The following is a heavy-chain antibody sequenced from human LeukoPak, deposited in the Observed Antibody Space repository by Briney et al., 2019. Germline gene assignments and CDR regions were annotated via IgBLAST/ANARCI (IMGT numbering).Heavy chain of an antibody. V-gene: IGHV4-4*02. CDR3: ARLGEYYYDGEVDY. D-gene: IGHD3-22*01. CDR2: IYHSGST. Sequence: SETLSLTCTVSGGSISSSNWWSWVRQPPGMGLEWIGEIYHSGSTNYNPSLKSRVTISVDKSKNQFSLKLSSVTAADTAVYYCARLGEYYYDGEVDYWGQGTLVTVSS. J-gene: IGHJ4*02. CDR1: GGSISSSNW.